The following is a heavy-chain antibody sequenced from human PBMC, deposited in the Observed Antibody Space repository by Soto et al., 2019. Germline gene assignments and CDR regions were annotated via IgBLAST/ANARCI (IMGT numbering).Heavy chain of an antibody. CDR1: GYTFTSYG. CDR2: ISAYNGNT. Sequence: GASVKVSCKASGYTFTSYGISWVRQAPGQGLEWMGWISAYNGNTNYAQKLQGRVTMTTDTSTSTAYMELRSLRSDDTAVYYCARLPPGVPAAKVPPDWFDPWGQGTLVTSPQ. J-gene: IGHJ5*02. D-gene: IGHD2-2*01. V-gene: IGHV1-18*04. CDR3: ARLPPGVPAAKVPPDWFDP.